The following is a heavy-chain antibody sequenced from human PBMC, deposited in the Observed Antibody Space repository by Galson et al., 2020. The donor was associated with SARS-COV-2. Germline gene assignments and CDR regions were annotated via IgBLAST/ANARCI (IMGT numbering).Heavy chain of an antibody. J-gene: IGHJ6*01. V-gene: IGHV1-69*10. D-gene: IGHD3-3*01. CDR1: GVTFSTSG. Sequence: SVKVSCKASGVTFSTSGVSWLRQAPGQGLEYVGGIIPIHNLASYTQKFRGSVTFTADESTNTAFMELSSLRSEDTAVYYCAIDRISIFGVVLSSTGMYVWGQGTTVTVTS. CDR2: IIPIHNLA. CDR3: AIDRISIFGVVLSSTGMYV.